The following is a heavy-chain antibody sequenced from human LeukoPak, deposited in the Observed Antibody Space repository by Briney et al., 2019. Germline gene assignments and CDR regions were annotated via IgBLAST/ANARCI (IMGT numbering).Heavy chain of an antibody. CDR2: IYYSGST. CDR3: ARGGSGRDFDY. CDR1: GGSISSSSYY. V-gene: IGHV4-39*07. Sequence: PPETLSLTCTVSGGSISSSSYYWGWIRQPPGKGLEWIGSIYYSGSTYYNPSLKSRVTISVDTSKNQFSLKLSSVTAADTAVYYCARGGSGRDFDYWGQGTLVTVSS. D-gene: IGHD1-26*01. J-gene: IGHJ4*02.